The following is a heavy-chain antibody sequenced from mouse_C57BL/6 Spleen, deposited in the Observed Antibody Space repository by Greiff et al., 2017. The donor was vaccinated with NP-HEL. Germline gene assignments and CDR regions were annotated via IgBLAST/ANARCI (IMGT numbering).Heavy chain of an antibody. V-gene: IGHV1-80*01. CDR1: GYAFSSYW. CDR2: IYTGDGDT. D-gene: IGHD1-1*01. Sequence: VQLQQSGAELVKPGASVKISCKASGYAFSSYWMNWVKQRPGKGLEWIGQIYTGDGDTNYNGKFKGKATLTADKSSSTAYMQLSSLTSEDSAVYFCARSTVVAEGMAMDYWGQGTSVTVSS. J-gene: IGHJ4*01. CDR3: ARSTVVAEGMAMDY.